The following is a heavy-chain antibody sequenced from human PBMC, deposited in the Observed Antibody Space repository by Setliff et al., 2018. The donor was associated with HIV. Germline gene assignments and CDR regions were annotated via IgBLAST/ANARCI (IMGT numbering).Heavy chain of an antibody. J-gene: IGHJ4*02. D-gene: IGHD1-1*01. CDR1: GYTFTDYF. CDR2: INPNSGGT. V-gene: IGHV1-2*06. CDR3: ARQLYNSLDF. Sequence: ASVKVSCKASGYTFTDYFMHWVRQAPGQGLEWMGRINPNSGGTNYAQKFRGRVSLTTDTSINTAYMELGGLHSDDTAVYYCARQLYNSLDFWGQGALVTVSS.